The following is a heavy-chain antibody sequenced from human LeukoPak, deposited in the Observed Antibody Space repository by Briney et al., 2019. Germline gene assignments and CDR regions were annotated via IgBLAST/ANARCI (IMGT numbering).Heavy chain of an antibody. Sequence: GGSLRLSCAAFGFTLNTYTMNWVRQAPGKGLEWVSSISSSSSFISYAGSMKGRFTISRDNARNSLYLQMNSLRAEDTAVYYCARVDFAPRALDYWGQGTLVTVSS. CDR3: ARVDFAPRALDY. CDR1: GFTLNTYT. J-gene: IGHJ4*02. V-gene: IGHV3-21*01. CDR2: ISSSSSFI.